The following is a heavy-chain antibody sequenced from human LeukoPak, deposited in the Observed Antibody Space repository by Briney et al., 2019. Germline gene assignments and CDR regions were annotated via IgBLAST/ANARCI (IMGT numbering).Heavy chain of an antibody. J-gene: IGHJ4*02. V-gene: IGHV3-23*01. CDR1: GFTFSTYW. Sequence: PGGSLRLSCAASGFTFSTYWMSWVRQAPGKGLEWVSGLSGSGDSTYYADSVKGRFTISRDNSKNTLYLQMNSLRAEDTAVYYCAKDLGLGDYWGQGTLVTVSS. D-gene: IGHD3/OR15-3a*01. CDR3: AKDLGLGDY. CDR2: LSGSGDST.